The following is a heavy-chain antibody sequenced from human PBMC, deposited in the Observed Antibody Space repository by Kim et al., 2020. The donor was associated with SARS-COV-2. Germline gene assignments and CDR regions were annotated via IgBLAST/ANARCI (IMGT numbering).Heavy chain of an antibody. D-gene: IGHD1-7*01. CDR3: ARGNYFDP. CDR1: GDSVSSNITT. Sequence: SQTLSLTCAISGDSVSSNITTWSWIRQSPSRGLEWLGRTYYRSKWFNDYAVSVKSRITINPDTSKNQFSLQLTSMTPEDTAVYYCARGNYFDPWGQGTLVTVSS. J-gene: IGHJ5*02. V-gene: IGHV6-1*01. CDR2: TYYRSKWFN.